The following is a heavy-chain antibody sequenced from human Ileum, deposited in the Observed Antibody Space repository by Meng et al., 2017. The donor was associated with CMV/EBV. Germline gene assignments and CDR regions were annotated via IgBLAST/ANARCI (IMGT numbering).Heavy chain of an antibody. D-gene: IGHD3-10*01. CDR3: VREVAVLRGLRNWIDP. CDR1: VCSNDAA. V-gene: IGHV6-1*01. Sequence: VCSNDAAWNWIRQSPSRGLEWLGRTFYRSKWYYDYAVSVKSRITINPDTSKNQFSLHLNSVTPEDAAVYYCVREVAVLRGLRNWIDPWGQGTLVTVSS. J-gene: IGHJ5*02. CDR2: TFYRSKWYY.